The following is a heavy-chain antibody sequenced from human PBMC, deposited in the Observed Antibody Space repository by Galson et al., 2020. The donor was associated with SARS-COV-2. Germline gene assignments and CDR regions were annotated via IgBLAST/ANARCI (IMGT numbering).Heavy chain of an antibody. J-gene: IGHJ4*02. CDR1: GGTFSSYA. D-gene: IGHD3-16*02. Sequence: SVKVSCKASGGTFSSYAISWVRQAPGQGLEWMGGIIPIFGTANYAQKFQGRVTITADESTSTAYMELSSLRSEDTAVYYCARLSHDYDYVWGSYRNVDLDYWGQGTLVTVSS. CDR3: ARLSHDYDYVWGSYRNVDLDY. V-gene: IGHV1-69*13. CDR2: IIPIFGTA.